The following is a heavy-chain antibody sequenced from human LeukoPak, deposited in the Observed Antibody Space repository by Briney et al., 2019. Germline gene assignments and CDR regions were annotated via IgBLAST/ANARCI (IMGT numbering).Heavy chain of an antibody. J-gene: IGHJ4*02. V-gene: IGHV3-21*04. D-gene: IGHD1-26*01. Sequence: GGSLRLSCAASAFSLNAYNMNWVRQAPGKGLEWSSSISYTGTYIYYADSVKGRFTISRDNAQNSLYLQMNSLRAEDTAIYYCVRDRGAYRPIDYWGQGTLVTVSS. CDR2: ISYTGTYI. CDR3: VRDRGAYRPIDY. CDR1: AFSLNAYN.